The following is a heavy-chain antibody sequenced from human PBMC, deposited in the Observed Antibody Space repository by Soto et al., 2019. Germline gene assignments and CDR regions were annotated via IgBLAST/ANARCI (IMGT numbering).Heavy chain of an antibody. Sequence: TLSLTCTVSGGPISSGDYYWSWIRQPPGKGLEWIGYIYYSGSTYYNPSLKSRVTISVDTSKNQFSLKLSSVTAADTAVYYCARDRATLDIDYWGQGTLVTVSS. D-gene: IGHD3-9*01. J-gene: IGHJ4*02. V-gene: IGHV4-30-4*01. CDR3: ARDRATLDIDY. CDR2: IYYSGST. CDR1: GGPISSGDYY.